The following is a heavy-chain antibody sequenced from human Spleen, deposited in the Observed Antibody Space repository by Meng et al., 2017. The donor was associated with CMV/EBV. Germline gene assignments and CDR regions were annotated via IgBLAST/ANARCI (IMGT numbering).Heavy chain of an antibody. D-gene: IGHD3-10*01. Sequence: GGSLRLSCAASGFTFSDHWMAWVRQAPGKGLEWVANIRGDGGDQYFVDSLKGRFSISRDNAKNSLYLQMSSLRVEDTAVYYCARGTVAYGSGIFPLYGMDVWGQGTTVTVSS. J-gene: IGHJ6*02. CDR3: ARGTVAYGSGIFPLYGMDV. CDR1: GFTFSDHW. V-gene: IGHV3-7*01. CDR2: IRGDGGDQ.